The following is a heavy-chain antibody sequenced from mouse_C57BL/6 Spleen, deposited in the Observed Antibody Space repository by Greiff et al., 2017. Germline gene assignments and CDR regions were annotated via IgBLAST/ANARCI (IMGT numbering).Heavy chain of an antibody. D-gene: IGHD1-1*01. J-gene: IGHJ4*01. CDR1: GFSLTSYG. CDR2: IWSDGST. Sequence: VQLQESGPGLVAPSQSLSITCTVSGFSLTSYGVHWVRQPPGKGLEWLVVIWSDGSTTYNSALKSRLSISKDNSKSQVFLKMNSLQTDDTAMYYCARHYYGSSYTGYAMDYWGQGTSVTVSS. V-gene: IGHV2-6-1*01. CDR3: ARHYYGSSYTGYAMDY.